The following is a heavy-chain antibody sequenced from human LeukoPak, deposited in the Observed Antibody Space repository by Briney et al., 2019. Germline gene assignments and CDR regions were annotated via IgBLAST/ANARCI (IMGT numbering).Heavy chain of an antibody. CDR3: ASGRGSDGSDY. CDR2: INTNTGNP. D-gene: IGHD3-10*01. V-gene: IGHV7-4-1*02. J-gene: IGHJ4*02. CDR1: GGTFSNYA. Sequence: ASVKVSCKASGGTFSNYAINWVRQAPGQGLEWMGWINTNTGNPTYAQGFTGRFVFSLDTSVSTAYLQISSLKAEDTAVYYCASGRGSDGSDYWGQGTLVTVSS.